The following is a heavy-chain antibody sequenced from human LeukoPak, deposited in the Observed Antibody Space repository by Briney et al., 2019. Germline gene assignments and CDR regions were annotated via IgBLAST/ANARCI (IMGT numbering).Heavy chain of an antibody. J-gene: IGHJ3*02. CDR2: ISGSGGST. CDR3: AKDLGAPVVPDAFDI. V-gene: IGHV3-23*01. Sequence: GGSLRLSCAASGFTFSSYAMSWVRQTPGKGLEWVSAISGSGGSTYYADSVKGRFTISRDNSKNTLYLQMNSLRAEDTAVYYCAKDLGAPVVPDAFDIWGQGTMVTVSS. CDR1: GFTFSSYA. D-gene: IGHD2-2*01.